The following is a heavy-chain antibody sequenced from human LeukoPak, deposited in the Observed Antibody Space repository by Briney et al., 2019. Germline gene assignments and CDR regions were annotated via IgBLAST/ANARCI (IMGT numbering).Heavy chain of an antibody. Sequence: PGGSLRLSCAASGFTFSSHAMSWDRRAPGKGLEWVSAISDSGDSTYYADSVKGRFTISRDNSKNTLYLQMSSLRAEDTAVYYCAKYAVVGTPFFDYWGQGTLVTISS. V-gene: IGHV3-23*01. CDR3: AKYAVVGTPFFDY. CDR1: GFTFSSHA. D-gene: IGHD2-15*01. CDR2: ISDSGDST. J-gene: IGHJ4*02.